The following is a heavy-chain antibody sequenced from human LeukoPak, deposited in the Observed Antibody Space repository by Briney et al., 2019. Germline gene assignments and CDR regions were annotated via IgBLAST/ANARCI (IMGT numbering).Heavy chain of an antibody. Sequence: SVKVSCKASGGTFSSYAISWVRQAPGQGLEWMGRIIPILGIANYAQKFQGRVTITADKSTSTAYMELSSLRSEDTAVYYCARGIAAARYYFGYWGQGTLVTVSS. J-gene: IGHJ4*02. V-gene: IGHV1-69*04. CDR3: ARGIAAARYYFGY. D-gene: IGHD6-13*01. CDR1: GGTFSSYA. CDR2: IIPILGIA.